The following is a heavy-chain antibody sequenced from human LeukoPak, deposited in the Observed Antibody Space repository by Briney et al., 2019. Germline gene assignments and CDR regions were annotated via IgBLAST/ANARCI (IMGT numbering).Heavy chain of an antibody. V-gene: IGHV3-30*03. CDR2: ISYDGSNK. J-gene: IGHJ4*02. D-gene: IGHD6-13*01. Sequence: GGSLRPSCAASGFTFSSYGMPWVRQAPGKGLEWVAVISYDGSNKYYADSVKGRFTISRDNSKNTLYLQMNSLRAEDTAVYYCARLTETGYSSSWYGGAFDYWGQGTLVTVSS. CDR1: GFTFSSYG. CDR3: ARLTETGYSSSWYGGAFDY.